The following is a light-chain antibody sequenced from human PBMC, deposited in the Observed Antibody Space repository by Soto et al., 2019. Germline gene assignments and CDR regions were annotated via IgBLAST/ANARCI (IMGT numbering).Light chain of an antibody. CDR1: QNVGSD. Sequence: ETMMTQSPATLSVSAGERATLSCRASQNVGSDLAWYQQTPGQAPRLLIYGASSRATGIPDRFSGSGSGTDFTLKINRVEAEDVGTYYCMQALQSLTFGQGTRLEIK. V-gene: IGKV3D-15*01. CDR2: GAS. CDR3: MQALQSLT. J-gene: IGKJ5*01.